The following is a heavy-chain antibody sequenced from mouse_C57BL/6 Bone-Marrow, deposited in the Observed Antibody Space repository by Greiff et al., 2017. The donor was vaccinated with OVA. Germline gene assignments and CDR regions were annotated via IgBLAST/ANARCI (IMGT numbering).Heavy chain of an antibody. CDR2: IDPENGDT. Sequence: EVQLVESGAELVRPGASVKLSCTASGFNIKDDYMHWVKQRPEQGLEWIGWIDPENGDTEYASKFQGKATITADTSSNTAYLQLSSLTSEDTAVYYCTTGSSGSSFWYFDVWGTGTTVTVSS. V-gene: IGHV14-4*01. J-gene: IGHJ1*03. D-gene: IGHD1-1*01. CDR3: TTGSSGSSFWYFDV. CDR1: GFNIKDDY.